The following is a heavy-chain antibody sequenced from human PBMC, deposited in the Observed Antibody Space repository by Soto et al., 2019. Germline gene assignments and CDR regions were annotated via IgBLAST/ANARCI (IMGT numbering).Heavy chain of an antibody. J-gene: IGHJ5*02. CDR3: AKDSSVTAAGSGGWFDP. V-gene: IGHV3-30*18. CDR1: GFDFNTYG. D-gene: IGHD6-13*01. CDR2: ISFAGGNQ. Sequence: QVQLVQSGGGVVQPGRSLRLSCAASGFDFNTYGLHWVRQAPGKGLEWVAGISFAGGNQYYADSVKGRFTISRDKSNNTLYLQVNGLGAEDTATYYCAKDSSVTAAGSGGWFDPWGQGTLVIVSS.